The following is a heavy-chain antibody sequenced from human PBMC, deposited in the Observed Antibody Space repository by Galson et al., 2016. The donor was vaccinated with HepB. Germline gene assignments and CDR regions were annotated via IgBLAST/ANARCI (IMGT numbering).Heavy chain of an antibody. D-gene: IGHD2-2*01. CDR3: AKDGRIYCSSASCHDHFHY. V-gene: IGHV3-30*18. CDR2: ISYDGSNK. J-gene: IGHJ4*02. Sequence: LRLSCAASGFTLSSYGMHWVRQAPGKGLEWVAFISYDGSNKKYADSVKGRFTISRDNSKKTLYLQMNSLRAEDTAVYYCAKDGRIYCSSASCHDHFHYWGQGTLVTVSS. CDR1: GFTLSSYG.